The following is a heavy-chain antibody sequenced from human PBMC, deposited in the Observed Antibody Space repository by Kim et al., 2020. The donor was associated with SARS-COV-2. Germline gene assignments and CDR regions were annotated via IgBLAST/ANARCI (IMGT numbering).Heavy chain of an antibody. J-gene: IGHJ6*02. CDR2: INHSGST. CDR1: GGSFGGYY. Sequence: SETLSLTCAVYGGSFGGYYWSWIRQPPGKGLEWIGEINHSGSTNYNPSLKSRVTISVDTSKNQFSLKLSSVTAADTAVYYCAGGSVWSQKYYYYGMDVWGQGTTVTVSS. D-gene: IGHD6-19*01. CDR3: AGGSVWSQKYYYYGMDV. V-gene: IGHV4-34*01.